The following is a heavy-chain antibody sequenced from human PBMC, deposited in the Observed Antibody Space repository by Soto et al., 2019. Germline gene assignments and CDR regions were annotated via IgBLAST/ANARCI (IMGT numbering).Heavy chain of an antibody. CDR3: ARRRDGYTGVWFDP. CDR2: ISYTGST. CDR1: GAPISAYY. D-gene: IGHD5-12*01. Sequence: ETLSLTCTVSGAPISAYYWTWIRQPPGKGLEWIGHISYTGSTNYNPSLKSRVTISLDTAKNKFSLNLTSVTAADTAVYYCARRRDGYTGVWFDPWGQGTLVTVSS. J-gene: IGHJ5*02. V-gene: IGHV4-59*01.